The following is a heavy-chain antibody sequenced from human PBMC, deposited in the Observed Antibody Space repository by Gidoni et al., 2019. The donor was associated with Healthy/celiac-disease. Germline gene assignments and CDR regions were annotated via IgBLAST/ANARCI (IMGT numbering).Heavy chain of an antibody. V-gene: IGHV4-59*01. J-gene: IGHJ5*02. Sequence: QVQLQESGPGLVKPSETLSLTCTVSGGSISSSYWSWIRQPPGKGLEWIGYIYYSGSTNYNPSLKSRVTISVDTSKNQFSLKLSSVTAADTAVYYCARGGSSFFTGNWFDPWGQGTLVTVSS. CDR1: GGSISSSY. CDR2: IYYSGST. D-gene: IGHD6-6*01. CDR3: ARGGSSFFTGNWFDP.